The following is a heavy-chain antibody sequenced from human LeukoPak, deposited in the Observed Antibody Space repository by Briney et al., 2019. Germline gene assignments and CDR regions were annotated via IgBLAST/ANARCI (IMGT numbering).Heavy chain of an antibody. Sequence: SETLSLTCTVSGGFISSYYWSWIRQPAGKGLEGIGRIYTSGSTNYNPSLKSRVTISVDTSKNQFSLKLSSVTAADTAVYYCARGYYYDSSGSLPFWGQGTMVTVSS. CDR3: ARGYYYDSSGSLPF. CDR1: GGFISSYY. D-gene: IGHD3-22*01. V-gene: IGHV4-4*07. J-gene: IGHJ3*01. CDR2: IYTSGST.